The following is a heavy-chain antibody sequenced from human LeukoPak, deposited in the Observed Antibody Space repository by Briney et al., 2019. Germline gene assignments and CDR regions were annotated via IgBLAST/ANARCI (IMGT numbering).Heavy chain of an antibody. J-gene: IGHJ6*03. D-gene: IGHD3-3*02. CDR3: AKDRLAGPLPYYFYMDV. Sequence: PGGSLRLSCAASGFTFSSYAMTWVRQAPGKGLECVSLISGSGAITYYADSVKGRFTISRDNSKNTLFLQMNSLRADDTAIYYCAKDRLAGPLPYYFYMDVWGKGTTVTVSS. CDR1: GFTFSSYA. V-gene: IGHV3-23*01. CDR2: ISGSGAIT.